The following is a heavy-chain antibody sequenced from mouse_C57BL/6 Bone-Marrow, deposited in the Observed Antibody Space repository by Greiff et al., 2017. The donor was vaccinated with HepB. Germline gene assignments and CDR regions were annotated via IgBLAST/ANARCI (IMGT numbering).Heavy chain of an antibody. D-gene: IGHD1-1*01. CDR3: TTQSYYGSSWAWFAY. CDR1: GFNIKDDS. V-gene: IGHV14-4*01. J-gene: IGHJ3*01. Sequence: EVQLQQSGAELVRPGASVKLSCTAPGFNIKDDSMHWVQPRPEQGLEWIGWIDPENGDTEYASKFQGKAPITADTSSNTAYLQLSSLTSEDTAVYYCTTQSYYGSSWAWFAYWGQGTLVTVSA. CDR2: IDPENGDT.